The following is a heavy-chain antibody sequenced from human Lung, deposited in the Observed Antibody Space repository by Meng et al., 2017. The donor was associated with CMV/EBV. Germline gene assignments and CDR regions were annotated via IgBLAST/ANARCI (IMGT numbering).Heavy chain of an antibody. CDR1: GGSISSGGYY. CDR3: ARDRSHSYYYYGMDV. V-gene: IGHV4-31*03. CDR2: IYYSGST. Sequence: SETXSLXXTVSGGSISSGGYYWSWIRQHPGKGLEWIGYIYYSGSTYYNPSLKSRVTISVDTSKNQFSLKLSSVTAADTAVYYCARDRSHSYYYYGMDVWGQGXTVXVSS. J-gene: IGHJ6*02.